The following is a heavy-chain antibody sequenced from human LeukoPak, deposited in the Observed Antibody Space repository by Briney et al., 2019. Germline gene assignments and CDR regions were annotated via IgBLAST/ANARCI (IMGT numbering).Heavy chain of an antibody. J-gene: IGHJ4*02. CDR3: ARNLQRGDCIGGPDY. V-gene: IGHV3-64*01. CDR1: GFTFSSYA. CDR2: ISSNGGST. Sequence: GGSLRLSCAASGFTFSSYAMHWVRQAPGKGLEYVSAISSNGGSTYYANSVKGRFTISRDNSKNTLYLQMGSLRAEDMAVYYCARNLQRGDCIGGPDYWGQGTLVTVSS. D-gene: IGHD2-21*02.